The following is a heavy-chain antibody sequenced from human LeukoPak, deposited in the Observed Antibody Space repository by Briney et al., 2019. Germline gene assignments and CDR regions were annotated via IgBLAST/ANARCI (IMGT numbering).Heavy chain of an antibody. Sequence: GGSLRLSCAASGFTFSSYGMHWIRQAPGKGLEWVAFIRYDGSIKYYADSVKGRFTISRDNSKDTLYLQMNSLRAEDTAVYYCARGGTTYYYDSSGLYFDYWGQGTLVTVSS. CDR2: IRYDGSIK. CDR1: GFTFSSYG. D-gene: IGHD3-22*01. V-gene: IGHV3-30*02. CDR3: ARGGTTYYYDSSGLYFDY. J-gene: IGHJ4*02.